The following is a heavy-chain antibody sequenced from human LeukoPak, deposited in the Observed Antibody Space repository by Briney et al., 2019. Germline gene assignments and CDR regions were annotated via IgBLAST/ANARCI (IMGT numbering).Heavy chain of an antibody. CDR3: AKDAVGGTAYYFDY. J-gene: IGHJ4*02. Sequence: PGGSLRLSCAASGLTFSTYAMSWVRQAPGKGLEWVSAISSSGDTYYAGSVKGRFTISRDNSKNTLYLQINSLRAEDTAVYYCAKDAVGGTAYYFDYWGQGTLVTVSS. CDR1: GLTFSTYA. V-gene: IGHV3-23*01. D-gene: IGHD1-26*01. CDR2: ISSSGDT.